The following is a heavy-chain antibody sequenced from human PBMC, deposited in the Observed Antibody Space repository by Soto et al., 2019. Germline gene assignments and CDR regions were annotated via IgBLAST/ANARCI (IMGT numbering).Heavy chain of an antibody. V-gene: IGHV4-4*07. CDR3: ARLLRFLEGSQSGWFDP. D-gene: IGHD3-3*01. J-gene: IGHJ5*02. CDR1: GFSSSSYD. CDR2: IYTSGST. Sequence: SDTLSLTCTFSGFSSSSYDLSWIRQPAGKGLEWIGRIYTSGSTNYNPSLKSRVTMSVDTSKNQFSLKLSSVTAADTAVYYCARLLRFLEGSQSGWFDPWGQGTLVNVSS.